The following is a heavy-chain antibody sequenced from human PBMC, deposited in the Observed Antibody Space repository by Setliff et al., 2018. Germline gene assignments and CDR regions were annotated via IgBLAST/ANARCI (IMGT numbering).Heavy chain of an antibody. J-gene: IGHJ6*03. CDR2: IYTDGST. Sequence: PSETLSLTCTVSDDSISRAKYYWSWIRQSAGKGLECLGRIYTDGSTKYNPSLNSRVTLLIDTAKNQISLRLSPVTAADTAVYFCARVTGFSYMDVWGKGTTVTVS. CDR3: ARVTGFSYMDV. CDR1: DDSISRAKYY. V-gene: IGHV4-61*02. D-gene: IGHD3-3*01.